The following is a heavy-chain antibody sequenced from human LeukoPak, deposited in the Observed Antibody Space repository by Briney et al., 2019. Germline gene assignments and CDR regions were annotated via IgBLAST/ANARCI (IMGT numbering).Heavy chain of an antibody. V-gene: IGHV4-30-2*01. CDR3: ARGGDAFDI. J-gene: IGHJ3*02. CDR1: GGSISSGGYS. Sequence: SQTLSLTCAVSGGSISSGGYSWSWIRQPPGKGLEWIGYIYHSGSTYYNPSLKSRVTISVDRSKNQFSLKLSSVTAADTAVYYCARGGDAFDIWGQGTMVPVSS. CDR2: IYHSGST.